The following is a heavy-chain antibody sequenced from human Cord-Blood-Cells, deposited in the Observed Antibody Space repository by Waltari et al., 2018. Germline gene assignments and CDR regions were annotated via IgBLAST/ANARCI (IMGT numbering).Heavy chain of an antibody. J-gene: IGHJ6*02. CDR1: NY. CDR2: IYSGGST. D-gene: IGHD3-22*01. V-gene: IGHV3-53*01. Sequence: NYMSWVRQAPGKGLEWVSVIYSGGSTYYADSVKGRFTISRDNSKNTLYLQMNSLRAEDTAVYYCARGIVVVMDVWGQGTTVTVSS. CDR3: ARGIVVVMDV.